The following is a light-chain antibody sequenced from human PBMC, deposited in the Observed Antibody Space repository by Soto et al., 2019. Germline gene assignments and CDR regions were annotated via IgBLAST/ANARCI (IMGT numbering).Light chain of an antibody. Sequence: EIVMTQSPAPLSVSPGERATLSCRASQSVSSNLAWYQQKPGQAPRLLIYGASTRATGIPARFSGSGSGTEFTLTISSLQSVDFAVYYCQQYNNWPPLTFGGGTKVEIK. CDR1: QSVSSN. J-gene: IGKJ4*01. V-gene: IGKV3-15*01. CDR3: QQYNNWPPLT. CDR2: GAS.